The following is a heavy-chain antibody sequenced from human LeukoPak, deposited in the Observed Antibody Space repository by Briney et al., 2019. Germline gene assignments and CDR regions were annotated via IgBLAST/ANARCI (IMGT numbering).Heavy chain of an antibody. Sequence: SETLSLTCTVSGGSISSYYWSWIRQPPGKGLEWIGYIYYSGSTNYNPSLKSRVTISVDTSKNQFSLKLSSVTAADTALYYCAKDLGLDDILTGSFDYWGQGTLVTVSS. CDR1: GGSISSYY. CDR2: IYYSGST. CDR3: AKDLGLDDILTGSFDY. J-gene: IGHJ4*02. D-gene: IGHD3-9*01. V-gene: IGHV4-59*01.